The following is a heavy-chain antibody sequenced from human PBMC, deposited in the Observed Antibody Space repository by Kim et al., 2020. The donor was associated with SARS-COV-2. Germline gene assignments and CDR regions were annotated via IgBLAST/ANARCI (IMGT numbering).Heavy chain of an antibody. CDR3: ARRDTSGWYYFDF. D-gene: IGHD6-19*01. Sequence: GGSLRLSCAASGFTFRDWYMSWIRQAPGKGLEWVSYIDRRGTYTYYTDSVKGRLTISRDNAKKSLYLQMNSLRAEDTALYYCARRDTSGWYYFDFWGQGSLVTVSS. CDR2: IDRRGTYT. V-gene: IGHV3-11*03. J-gene: IGHJ4*02. CDR1: GFTFRDWY.